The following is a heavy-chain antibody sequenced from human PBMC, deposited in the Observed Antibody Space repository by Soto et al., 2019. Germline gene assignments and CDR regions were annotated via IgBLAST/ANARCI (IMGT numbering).Heavy chain of an antibody. V-gene: IGHV3-21*06. D-gene: IGHD1-1*01. J-gene: IGHJ4*02. CDR3: AREPDDLTSNFDY. CDR2: ISSTTNYI. CDR1: GFTFTRYS. Sequence: GGSLRLSSAASGFTFTRYSMYWVRQAPGKGLEWVSSISSTTNYIYYGDTMKGRFTISRDNAKNSLYLEMNSLRAEDTAVYYRAREPDDLTSNFDYWGQETLLTVSS.